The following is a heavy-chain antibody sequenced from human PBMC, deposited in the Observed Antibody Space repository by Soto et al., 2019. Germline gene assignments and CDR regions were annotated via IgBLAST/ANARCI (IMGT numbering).Heavy chain of an antibody. CDR3: AREWRGDHYYYGMDV. Sequence: GASVKVSCKASGYTFTSYYMHWVRQAPGQGLEWMGIINPSGGSTSYAQKFQGRVTMTRDTSTSTVYMELSSLRSEDTAVYYCAREWRGDHYYYGMDVWGQGTTVTVSS. V-gene: IGHV1-46*01. CDR2: INPSGGST. J-gene: IGHJ6*02. D-gene: IGHD3-10*01. CDR1: GYTFTSYY.